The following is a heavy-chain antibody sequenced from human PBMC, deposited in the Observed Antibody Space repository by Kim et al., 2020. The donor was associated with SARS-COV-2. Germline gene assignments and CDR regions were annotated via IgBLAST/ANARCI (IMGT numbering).Heavy chain of an antibody. CDR3: ARGGGQQLVRYFDL. CDR2: VYHSGST. J-gene: IGHJ2*01. CDR1: GGSFSDYY. Sequence: SETLSLTCAVYGGSFSDYYWTWVRQPPGQGLEWIGEVYHSGSTNYNPSLKSRLTMSVDTSKNQFSLKLSSVTAADTAVYYCARGGGQQLVRYFDLWSRGTLVTVSS. D-gene: IGHD6-6*01. V-gene: IGHV4-34*01.